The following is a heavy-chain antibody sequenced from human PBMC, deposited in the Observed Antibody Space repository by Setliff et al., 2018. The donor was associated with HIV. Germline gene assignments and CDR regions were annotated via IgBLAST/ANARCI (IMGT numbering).Heavy chain of an antibody. J-gene: IGHJ3*01. CDR1: DGSFSDYY. V-gene: IGHV4-34*01. CDR3: ARWESAQKAFNP. Sequence: SETLSLTCAVSDGSFSDYYWAWIRQAPGKGLEWLGLIHHTGSATYNPSLQSRVAVSVNMPKNQFSLKLNSLSAADTAVYYCARWESAQKAFNPWGHGTMVTVSS. D-gene: IGHD1-26*01. CDR2: IHHTGSA.